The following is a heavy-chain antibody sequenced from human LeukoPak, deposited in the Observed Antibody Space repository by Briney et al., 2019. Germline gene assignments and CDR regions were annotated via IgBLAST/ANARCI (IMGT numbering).Heavy chain of an antibody. D-gene: IGHD5-24*01. CDR1: GFTFSSYW. V-gene: IGHV3-74*01. Sequence: PGGSLRLSCAASGFTFSSYWMHWVRQAPGKGLVWVSRINSDGSSTSYADSVKGRFTISRDNAKNTLYLQMNSLTAEDTAVYYCAKGWLQSQPEFDFWGQGTLVTVSS. J-gene: IGHJ4*02. CDR3: AKGWLQSQPEFDF. CDR2: INSDGSST.